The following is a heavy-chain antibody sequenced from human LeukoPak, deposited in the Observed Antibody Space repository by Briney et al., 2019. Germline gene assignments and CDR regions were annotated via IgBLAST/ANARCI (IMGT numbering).Heavy chain of an antibody. Sequence: GGSLRLSCAASGFTFSSYSMNWVRQAPGKGLEWVSSISSSSSYIYYADSVKGRFTISRDNAKNSLYLQMNSLRAEDTAVYYCARGSYSSGYYFDYWGLGTLVTVSS. J-gene: IGHJ4*02. CDR3: ARGSYSSGYYFDY. CDR2: ISSSSSYI. CDR1: GFTFSSYS. D-gene: IGHD6-19*01. V-gene: IGHV3-21*01.